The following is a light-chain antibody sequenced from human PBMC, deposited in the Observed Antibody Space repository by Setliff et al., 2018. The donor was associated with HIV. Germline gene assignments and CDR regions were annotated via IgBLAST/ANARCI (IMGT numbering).Light chain of an antibody. CDR2: DDN. V-gene: IGLV2-14*03. Sequence: QSALTQPASVSGPPGQSSTISCTGTSSDVGASKSVSWYQQHPGKVPKLVIYDDNNRPSGVSYRFSGSKSGNTASLTISGLQAEDEADYYCSSYFVFASGTKVTVL. CDR1: SSDVGASKS. CDR3: SSYFV. J-gene: IGLJ1*01.